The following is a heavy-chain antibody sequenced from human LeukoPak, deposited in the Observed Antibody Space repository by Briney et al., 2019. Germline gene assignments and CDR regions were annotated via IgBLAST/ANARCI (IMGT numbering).Heavy chain of an antibody. Sequence: GGSLRLSCAASGFTFSSYSIDWVRQAPGKGLEWVSSISSSSSYIYYADSVKGRFTISRDNAKNSLYLQMNSLRAEDTAVYYCARSGYYYDSSGPSRPLDYWGQGTLVTVSS. CDR3: ARSGYYYDSSGPSRPLDY. CDR1: GFTFSSYS. J-gene: IGHJ4*02. D-gene: IGHD3-22*01. CDR2: ISSSSSYI. V-gene: IGHV3-21*01.